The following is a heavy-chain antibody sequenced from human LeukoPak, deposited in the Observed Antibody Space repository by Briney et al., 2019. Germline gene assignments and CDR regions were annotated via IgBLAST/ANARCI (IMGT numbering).Heavy chain of an antibody. V-gene: IGHV3-23*01. Sequence: PGGSLRLSCAASGFTFSSYWMHWVRQAPGKGLEWVSALSGSGGRTYYADSLKGRFTISRDNSKNTLYLEMSSLRAEDTAIYYCAKDRVGAILYFDYWGQGSLVTVSS. CDR1: GFTFSSYW. CDR3: AKDRVGAILYFDY. J-gene: IGHJ4*02. D-gene: IGHD1-26*01. CDR2: LSGSGGRT.